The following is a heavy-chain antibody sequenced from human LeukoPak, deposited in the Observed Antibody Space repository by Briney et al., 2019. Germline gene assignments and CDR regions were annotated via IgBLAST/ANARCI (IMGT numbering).Heavy chain of an antibody. CDR2: MNPNSGNT. CDR1: GYTFTSYD. Sequence: PGESLKVSCKASGYTFTSYDINWVRQATGQGLEWMGWMNPNSGNTGYAQKFQGRVTMTRNTSISTAYMELSSLRSEDTAVYYCARPFNYYDSSGYDLGYWGQGTLVTVSS. D-gene: IGHD3-22*01. CDR3: ARPFNYYDSSGYDLGY. J-gene: IGHJ4*02. V-gene: IGHV1-8*01.